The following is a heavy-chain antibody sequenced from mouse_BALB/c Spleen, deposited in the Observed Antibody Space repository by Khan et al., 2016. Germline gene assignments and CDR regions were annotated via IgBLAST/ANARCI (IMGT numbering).Heavy chain of an antibody. J-gene: IGHJ1*01. D-gene: IGHD1-1*01. CDR2: ISSGGSYT. V-gene: IGHV5-6*02. CDR1: GFTFSSYG. Sequence: EVELVESGGDLVKPGGSLKLSCAASGFTFSSYGMSWVRQTPDKRLEWVATISSGGSYTYYPDSVKGRFTISRDNAKNTLYLQMSSLKSEDTAMYYCARRGYGSSHGDWYFDVWGAGTTVTVSS. CDR3: ARRGYGSSHGDWYFDV.